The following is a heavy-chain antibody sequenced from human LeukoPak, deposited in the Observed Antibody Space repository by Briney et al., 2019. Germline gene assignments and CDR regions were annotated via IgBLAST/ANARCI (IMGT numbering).Heavy chain of an antibody. V-gene: IGHV3-74*01. D-gene: IGHD3-16*01. CDR3: ARLTPPFDY. CDR2: INSDGSTT. J-gene: IGHJ4*02. CDR1: GFTFSSYW. Sequence: GGSLRLSCAASGFTFSSYWMHWFRQAPGKGLVWVARINSDGSTTNYADSVEGRFTISRDNAKNTLYLQMNSLRAEDTAVYNCARLTPPFDYWGQGTLVTVSS.